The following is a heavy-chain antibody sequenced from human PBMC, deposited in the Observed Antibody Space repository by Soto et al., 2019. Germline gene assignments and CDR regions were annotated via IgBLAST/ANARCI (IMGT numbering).Heavy chain of an antibody. D-gene: IGHD6-19*01. CDR3: AHGSGWLSDY. CDR1: GFSLTSTAVA. J-gene: IGHJ4*02. V-gene: IGHV2-5*02. Sequence: QITLRESGPTLVKPTQTLTLTCTFSGFSLTSTAVAVNWIRQPPGKAPEWLALIYSDGVRHYSPSLKNRLTITKGPSENQVVLRMTNLDPVDTATYHCAHGSGWLSDYWGQGILVTVSS. CDR2: IYSDGVR.